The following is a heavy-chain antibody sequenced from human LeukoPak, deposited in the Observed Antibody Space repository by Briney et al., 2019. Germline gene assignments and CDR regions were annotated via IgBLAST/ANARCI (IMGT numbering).Heavy chain of an antibody. Sequence: PSETLSLTCIVSGGSIDSYYWTWLRQPPGKGLEWIAYIFYSASTNYNPSLKSRATITVDTPKNQFSLNLRSVTAADMAVYYCARGRTSGGYPHFDSWGQGIQVTVSS. V-gene: IGHV4-59*01. CDR3: ARGRTSGGYPHFDS. J-gene: IGHJ4*02. CDR1: GGSIDSYY. CDR2: IFYSAST. D-gene: IGHD6-19*01.